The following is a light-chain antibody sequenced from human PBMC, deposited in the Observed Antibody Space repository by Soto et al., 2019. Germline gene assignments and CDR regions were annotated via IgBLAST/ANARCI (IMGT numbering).Light chain of an antibody. CDR2: DVF. Sequence: EILMTHAPAILSVSLGYRLTITCRASLSSSSWLAWCQLKPGKAPKLLIYDVFSLESGVPSRFTGSGSGTEFTLTISSLRPDAFATYYCQQDNIYSWKFGQGTKVDIK. CDR3: QQDNIYSWK. J-gene: IGKJ1*01. V-gene: IGKV1-5*01. CDR1: LSSSSW.